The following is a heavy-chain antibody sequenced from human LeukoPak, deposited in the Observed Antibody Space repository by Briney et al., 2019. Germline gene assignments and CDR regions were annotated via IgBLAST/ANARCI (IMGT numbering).Heavy chain of an antibody. CDR1: GFTFSTYW. CDR3: AKDRSSCLDY. V-gene: IGHV3-30*02. D-gene: IGHD6-13*01. CDR2: IRYDGSNK. Sequence: PGGSLRLSCAASGFTFSTYWMTWVRQAPGKGLEWVAFIRYDGSNKYYADSVKGRFTISRDNSKNTLYLQMNSLRAEDTAVYYCAKDRSSCLDYWGQGTLVTVSS. J-gene: IGHJ4*02.